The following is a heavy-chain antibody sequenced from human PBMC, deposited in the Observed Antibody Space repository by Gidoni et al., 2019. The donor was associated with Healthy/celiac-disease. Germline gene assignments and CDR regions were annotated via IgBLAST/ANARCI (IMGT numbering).Heavy chain of an antibody. D-gene: IGHD1-26*01. J-gene: IGHJ4*02. V-gene: IGHV3-73*01. CDR3: TRVGATSSGDSDY. Sequence: AYAASVKGRFTISRDDSKNTAYLQMNSLKTEDTAVYYCTRVGATSSGDSDYWGQGTLVTVSS.